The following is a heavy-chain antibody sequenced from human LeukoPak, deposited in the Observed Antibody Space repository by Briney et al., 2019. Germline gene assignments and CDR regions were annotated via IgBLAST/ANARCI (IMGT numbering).Heavy chain of an antibody. CDR3: TRSGNISMIRGVITTPAIIGY. CDR2: IIPMFGTA. V-gene: IGHV1-69*13. CDR1: GGTFSSYA. J-gene: IGHJ4*02. D-gene: IGHD3-10*01. Sequence: ASVKVSCKASGGTFSSYAISWVRQAPGQGPEWLGGIIPMFGTANYAQKFQDRVTITADEFTTTAYMELGSLRSEDTAIYYCTRSGNISMIRGVITTPAIIGYWGQGTLVTVSS.